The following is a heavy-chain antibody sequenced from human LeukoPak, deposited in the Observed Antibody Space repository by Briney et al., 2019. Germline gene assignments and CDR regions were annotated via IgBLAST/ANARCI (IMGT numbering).Heavy chain of an antibody. CDR1: GFTFSSYT. CDR2: IAGSSGYI. J-gene: IGHJ4*01. D-gene: IGHD2-21*02. CDR3: ARDRGAYCGGDCYLGFDY. V-gene: IGHV3-21*01. Sequence: GGPLRLSCAASGFTFSSYTMNWVRQAPGKRLEWVSSIAGSSGYISYADSAKGRFTISRDNAKKSLYLQMTSLTAEDTAVYYCARDRGAYCGGDCYLGFDYWGRGTLVTVSS.